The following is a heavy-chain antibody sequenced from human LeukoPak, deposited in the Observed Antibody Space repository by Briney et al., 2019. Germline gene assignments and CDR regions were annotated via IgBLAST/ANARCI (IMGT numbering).Heavy chain of an antibody. CDR3: ARGCVHCSYTSRGGDSFNV. Sequence: ASVKVSCKASGYSFDAYGISWVRQVPGQGLEWLGWISTYNGDTNYAQNLQGRVSMTTDTSTSTVSMELRSLRSDDTAVYYCARGCVHCSYTSRGGDSFNVWGQGTKVTVSS. D-gene: IGHD2-2*01. CDR2: ISTYNGDT. V-gene: IGHV1-18*01. CDR1: GYSFDAYG. J-gene: IGHJ3*01.